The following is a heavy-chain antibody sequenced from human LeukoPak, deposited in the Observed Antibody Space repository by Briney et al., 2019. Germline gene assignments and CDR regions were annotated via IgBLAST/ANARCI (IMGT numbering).Heavy chain of an antibody. J-gene: IGHJ4*02. CDR3: ARLPYCSSTSCYSPYYFDY. CDR2: IYHSGST. CDR1: GYSINSGYY. V-gene: IGHV4-38-2*01. Sequence: PSETLSLTCVVSGYSINSGYYWGWIRQPPGKGLEWIGSIYHSGSTYYNPSLKSRVNISVDTSKNQFSLKLSSVTAADTAVFYCARLPYCSSTSCYSPYYFDYWGQGTLVTVSS. D-gene: IGHD2-2*01.